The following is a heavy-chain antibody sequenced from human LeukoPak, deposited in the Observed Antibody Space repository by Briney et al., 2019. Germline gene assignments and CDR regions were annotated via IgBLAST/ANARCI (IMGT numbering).Heavy chain of an antibody. J-gene: IGHJ4*02. D-gene: IGHD4-23*01. CDR3: ARKGRWGYFDY. V-gene: IGHV4-59*01. Sequence: EWIGYIYYSGSTNYNPSLKSRVTISVDTSKNQFSLKLSSVTAADTAVYYCARKGRWGYFDYWGQGTLVTVSS. CDR2: IYYSGST.